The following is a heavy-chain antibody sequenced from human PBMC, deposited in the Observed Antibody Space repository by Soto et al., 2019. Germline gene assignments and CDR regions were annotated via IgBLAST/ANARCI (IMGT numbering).Heavy chain of an antibody. D-gene: IGHD3-3*01. J-gene: IGHJ5*02. Sequence: GASVKVSCKASGYTFTSYDINWVRQATGQGLEWMGWMNPNSGNTGYAQKFQGRVTMTRNTSISTAYMELSSLRSEDTAVYYCARGGVLRFLEWLGGHDWFDPWGQGTLVTVSS. CDR2: MNPNSGNT. V-gene: IGHV1-8*01. CDR1: GYTFTSYD. CDR3: ARGGVLRFLEWLGGHDWFDP.